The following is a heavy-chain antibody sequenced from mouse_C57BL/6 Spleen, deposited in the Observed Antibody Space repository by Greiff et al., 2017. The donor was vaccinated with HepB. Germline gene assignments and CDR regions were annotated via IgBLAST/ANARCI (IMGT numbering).Heavy chain of an antibody. Sequence: VQLQQSGPELVKPGASVKISCKASGYAFSSSWMNWVKQRPGKGLEWIGRIYPGDGDTNDNGKFKGKATLTADKSSSTAYMQLSSLTSEDSAVYFCARFDYYGSSSYYFDYWGQGTTLTVSS. V-gene: IGHV1-82*01. CDR3: ARFDYYGSSSYYFDY. CDR1: GYAFSSSW. D-gene: IGHD1-1*01. J-gene: IGHJ2*01. CDR2: IYPGDGDT.